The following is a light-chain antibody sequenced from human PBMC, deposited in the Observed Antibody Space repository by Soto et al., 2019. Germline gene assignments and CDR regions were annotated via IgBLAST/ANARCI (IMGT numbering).Light chain of an antibody. CDR1: RTINSY. J-gene: IGKJ5*01. CDR3: QQSYSSPIT. Sequence: DVQMTQSPSSLSASVGDRVTITCRASRTINSYLNWYQHKPGKAPNLLIYAATSLQSGVPSRFSGSGSGTEFTLTISSLQPEDFATYYCQQSYSSPITFGQGTRLEIK. CDR2: AAT. V-gene: IGKV1-39*01.